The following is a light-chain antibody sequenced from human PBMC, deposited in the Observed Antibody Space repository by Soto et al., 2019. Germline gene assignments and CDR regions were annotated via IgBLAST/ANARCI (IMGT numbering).Light chain of an antibody. CDR3: QHRSNWPPG. CDR2: DTS. V-gene: IGKV3-11*01. Sequence: EIVLTQSPATLSLYTGERATLSFRASQSVNSHLGWYQQKPGQVPRLLIYDTSNRATGIPARFSGSGSGTDFTLTISSLAPEDFAVYYCQHRSNWPPGFGQGTRLEIK. CDR1: QSVNSH. J-gene: IGKJ5*01.